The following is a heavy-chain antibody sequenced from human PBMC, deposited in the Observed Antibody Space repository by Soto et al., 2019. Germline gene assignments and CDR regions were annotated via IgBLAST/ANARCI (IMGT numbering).Heavy chain of an antibody. CDR3: ARPRPYCGGDCPDS. CDR1: GFTFGSYW. J-gene: IGHJ4*02. Sequence: GGSLRLSCAASGFTFGSYWMHWVRQAPGKGLVWVSRINSDGSSTSYADSVKGRFTISRDNAKNTLYLQMNSLRAEDTAVYYCARPRPYCGGDCPDSWGQGTLVTVSS. CDR2: INSDGSST. V-gene: IGHV3-74*01. D-gene: IGHD2-21*02.